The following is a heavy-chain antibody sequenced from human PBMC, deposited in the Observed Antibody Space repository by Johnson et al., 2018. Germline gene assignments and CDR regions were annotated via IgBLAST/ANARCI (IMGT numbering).Heavy chain of an antibody. CDR3: AKDRGGSGTYYPHIYYYYMDV. Sequence: VQLVESGGVVVQPGGSLRLSCAVSGFTFDDYTFHWVRQAPGKGLEWVSLISWDGGSRYYARSVKGRFTISRDNSKNSLYLQMNRLRNEDTALYYCAKDRGGSGTYYPHIYYYYMDVWGKGTTVTVSS. D-gene: IGHD3-10*01. V-gene: IGHV3-43*01. J-gene: IGHJ6*03. CDR1: GFTFDDYT. CDR2: ISWDGGSR.